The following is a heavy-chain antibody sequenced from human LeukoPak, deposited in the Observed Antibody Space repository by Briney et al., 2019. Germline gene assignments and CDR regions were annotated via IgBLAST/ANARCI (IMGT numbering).Heavy chain of an antibody. D-gene: IGHD3-22*01. CDR2: INHSGST. J-gene: IGHJ4*02. V-gene: IGHV4-34*01. CDR1: GGSFSGYY. Sequence: SETLSLTCAVYGGSFSGYYWSWIRQPPGKGLEWIGEINHSGSTNYNPSLKSRVTISVDTSKNQFSLKLSSVTAADTAVYYCARVSYYYDSSGYAYWGQGTLVTVSS. CDR3: ARVSYYYDSSGYAY.